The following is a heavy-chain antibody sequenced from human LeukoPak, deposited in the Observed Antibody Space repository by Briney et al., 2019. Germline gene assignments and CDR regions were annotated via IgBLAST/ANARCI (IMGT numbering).Heavy chain of an antibody. V-gene: IGHV1-8*01. J-gene: IGHJ4*02. Sequence: ASVKVSCKASGYTFTNDDISWVRQATGQGLEWIGKMNPNSGNTGYAQKLQGRVTMTRSTSVSTVHMELNSLTSEDTAVYFCARSASGTGYTAWGQGTLVTVSS. D-gene: IGHD3-9*01. CDR2: MNPNSGNT. CDR1: GYTFTNDD. CDR3: ARSASGTGYTA.